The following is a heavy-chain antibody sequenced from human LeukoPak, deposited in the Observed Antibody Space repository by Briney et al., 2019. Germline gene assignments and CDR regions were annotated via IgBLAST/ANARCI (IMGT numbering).Heavy chain of an antibody. Sequence: SGTLSLTCTVSGGSISSYYWSWLRQPPGKGLEGIGYIYYSGSTNYNPSLKSPVTISVDTSKNQFSLNPDSANAEDTAVYFCAGQPLYWSSDSCYPLDIWGQGTMVTVSS. CDR2: IYYSGST. CDR1: GGSISSYY. V-gene: IGHV4-59*08. J-gene: IGHJ3*02. CDR3: AGQPLYWSSDSCYPLDI. D-gene: IGHD2-2*01.